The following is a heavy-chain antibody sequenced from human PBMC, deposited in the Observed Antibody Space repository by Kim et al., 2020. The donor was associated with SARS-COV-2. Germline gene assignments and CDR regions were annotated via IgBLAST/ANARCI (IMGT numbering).Heavy chain of an antibody. D-gene: IGHD3-16*02. CDR3: AKDLWELSTTRFPGMDV. J-gene: IGHJ6*02. V-gene: IGHV3-30*02. Sequence: VKGRVTISRDNSKNTLYLQMNSLRAEDTAVYYCAKDLWELSTTRFPGMDVWGQGTTVTVSS.